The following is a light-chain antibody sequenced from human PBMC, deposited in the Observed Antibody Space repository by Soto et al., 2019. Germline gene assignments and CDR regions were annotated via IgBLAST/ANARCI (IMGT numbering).Light chain of an antibody. V-gene: IGLV2-8*01. Sequence: QSALTQPPSASGSPGQSVSISCTGTSSGLGVSWYQQHPGKAPKLIIYDVTKRPSGVPDRFSGSKSGSTAALTVSRLQADDEADYYCGSHVGNLWMFGGGTKLTVL. CDR2: DVT. J-gene: IGLJ3*02. CDR1: SSGLGV. CDR3: GSHVGNLWM.